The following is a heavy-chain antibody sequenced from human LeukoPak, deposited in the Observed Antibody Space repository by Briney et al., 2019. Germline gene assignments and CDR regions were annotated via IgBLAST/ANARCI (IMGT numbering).Heavy chain of an antibody. CDR1: GFTFSSYA. J-gene: IGHJ6*03. CDR2: ISGSGGST. D-gene: IGHD3-16*01. V-gene: IGHV3-23*01. CDR3: AKGLRTGVGPYMGYHYYMDV. Sequence: GGSLRLSCAASGFTFSSYAMSWVRQAPGKGLKWVSAISGSGGSTYYADSVKGRFTISRDNSKNTLYLQMNSLRAEDTAVYYCAKGLRTGVGPYMGYHYYMDVWGKGATVTVSS.